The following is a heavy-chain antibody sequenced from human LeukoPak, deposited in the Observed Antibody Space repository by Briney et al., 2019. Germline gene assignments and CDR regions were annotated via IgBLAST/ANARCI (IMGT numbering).Heavy chain of an antibody. CDR3: TTGPVRYFDWSPPPFDY. CDR1: GFTFSNAW. V-gene: IGHV3-15*01. Sequence: GESLKISCAASGFTFSNAWMSWVRQAPGKGLEWVGRIKSKTDGGTTDYAAPVKGRFTISRDDSKNTLYLQMNSLKTEDTAVYYCTTGPVRYFDWSPPPFDYWGQGTLVTASS. J-gene: IGHJ4*02. D-gene: IGHD3-9*01. CDR2: IKSKTDGGTT.